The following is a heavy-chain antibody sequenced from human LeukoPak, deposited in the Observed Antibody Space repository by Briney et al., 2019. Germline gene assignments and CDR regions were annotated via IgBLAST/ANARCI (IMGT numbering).Heavy chain of an antibody. CDR3: ARDITGTTGLGVDAFDI. D-gene: IGHD1-20*01. CDR2: IKPNSGGT. J-gene: IGHJ3*02. CDR1: GYTFTGYF. V-gene: IGHV1-2*04. Sequence: ASVKVSCKASGYTFTGYFLHWVRQAPGQGLEWMGWIKPNSGGTNYAQKFQGWVTMTRDTSISTAYMELSRLRSDDTAVYYCARDITGTTGLGVDAFDIWGQGTMVTVSS.